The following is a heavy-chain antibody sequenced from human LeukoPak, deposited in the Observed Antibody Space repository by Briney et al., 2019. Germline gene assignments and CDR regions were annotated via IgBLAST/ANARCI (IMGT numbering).Heavy chain of an antibody. CDR3: ARDPGPNMITFGGVIVP. J-gene: IGHJ5*02. D-gene: IGHD3-16*02. V-gene: IGHV3-48*01. CDR2: ISSSSSTI. Sequence: GGSLRLSCAASGFTFSSYSMNWVRQAPGKGLVWVSYISSSSSTIYYADSVKGRFTISRDNAKNSLYLQMNSLRAEDTAVYYCARDPGPNMITFGGVIVPWGQGTLVTVSS. CDR1: GFTFSSYS.